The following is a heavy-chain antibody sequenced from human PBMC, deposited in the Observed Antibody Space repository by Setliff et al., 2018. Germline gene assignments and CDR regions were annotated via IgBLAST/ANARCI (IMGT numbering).Heavy chain of an antibody. CDR1: GYSISSGNY. D-gene: IGHD6-13*01. V-gene: IGHV4-38-2*02. J-gene: IGHJ4*02. CDR3: ARDNWAAAGIFDY. CDR2: ISHSGSA. Sequence: SETLSLTCAVSGYSISSGNYWGWIRQLPGKGLEWIGSISHSGSAYYNPSLKSRVTISVDTSKNQFSLKLSSVTAADTAVYYCARDNWAAAGIFDYWGQGTLVTVSS.